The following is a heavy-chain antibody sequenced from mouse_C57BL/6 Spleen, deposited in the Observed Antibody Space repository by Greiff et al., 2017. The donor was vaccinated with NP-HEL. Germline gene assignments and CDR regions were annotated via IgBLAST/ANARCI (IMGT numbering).Heavy chain of an antibody. V-gene: IGHV1-64*01. J-gene: IGHJ4*01. CDR1: GYTFTSYW. CDR3: AREGLITTVVAPYYAMDY. Sequence: QVQLQQPGAELVKPGASVKLSCKASGYTFTSYWMHWVKQRPGQGLEWIGMIHPNSGSTNYNEKFKSKATLTVDKSSSTAYMQLSSLTSEDSAVYYCAREGLITTVVAPYYAMDYWGQGTSVTVSS. CDR2: IHPNSGST. D-gene: IGHD1-1*01.